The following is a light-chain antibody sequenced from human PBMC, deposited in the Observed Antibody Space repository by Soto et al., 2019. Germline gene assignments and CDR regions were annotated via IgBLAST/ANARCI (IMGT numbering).Light chain of an antibody. CDR2: STS. CDR3: QQYHYWPYT. Sequence: VLTQSPATLSVSPGESVTLSCRASQSVSSLLAWYQQKPGQAPRLLIYSTSTRATGIPARFSGSGSGTEFTLTISSLQSEDFAIYYCQQYHYWPYTFGQGTNLEIK. CDR1: QSVSSL. J-gene: IGKJ2*01. V-gene: IGKV3-15*01.